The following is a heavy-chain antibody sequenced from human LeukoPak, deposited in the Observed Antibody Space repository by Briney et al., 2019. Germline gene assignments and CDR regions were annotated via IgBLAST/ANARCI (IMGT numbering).Heavy chain of an antibody. V-gene: IGHV3-21*01. CDR1: GFTFSSYS. CDR3: ARASRWFGPHY. D-gene: IGHD3-10*01. CDR2: ISSSSSYI. J-gene: IGHJ4*02. Sequence: LSCAAXGFTFSSYSMNWVRQAPGKGLEWVSSISSSSSYIYYADSVKGRFTISRDNAKNSLYLQMNSLRAEDTAVYYCARASRWFGPHYWGQGTLVTVSS.